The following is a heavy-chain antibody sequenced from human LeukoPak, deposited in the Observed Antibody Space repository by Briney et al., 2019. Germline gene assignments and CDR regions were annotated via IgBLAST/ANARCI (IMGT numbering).Heavy chain of an antibody. D-gene: IGHD4-23*01. CDR1: GFSISTYY. V-gene: IGHV4-59*01. CDR3: ATLTGGDDAFDI. J-gene: IGHJ3*02. CDR2: IYYSGST. Sequence: SETLSLTCSVSGFSISTYYWSWIRQPPGKGLEWIGYIYYSGSTNYNPSLESRVTISVLTSKNRFSLKLSSVTAADTAVYYCATLTGGDDAFDIWGQGTMVTVSS.